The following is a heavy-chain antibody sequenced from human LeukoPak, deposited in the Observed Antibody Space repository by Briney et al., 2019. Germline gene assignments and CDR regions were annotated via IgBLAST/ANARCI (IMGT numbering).Heavy chain of an antibody. CDR3: ARRGRNSSGWQDYL. CDR1: GGSISSYY. CDR2: IYHTGST. D-gene: IGHD6-25*01. J-gene: IGHJ4*02. V-gene: IGHV4-59*01. Sequence: SETLSLTCTVSGGSISSYYWSWIRQPPGKGLEWIANIYHTGSTNYNPSLSSRVTISIDTAKNQFSLKLTSVTAADTAVYYCARRGRNSSGWQDYLWGQGTLVAVSS.